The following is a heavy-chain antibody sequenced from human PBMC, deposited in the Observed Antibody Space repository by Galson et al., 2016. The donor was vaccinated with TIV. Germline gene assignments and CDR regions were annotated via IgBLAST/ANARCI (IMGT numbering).Heavy chain of an antibody. CDR1: GFSGYNLH. CDR2: IYSDGST. CDR3: AKTTPAEIQLGYYFDH. J-gene: IGHJ4*02. V-gene: IGHV3-53*01. Sequence: SLRLSCAASGFSGYNLHMSWVRQAPGKGLEWVSLIYSDGSTYYADSVKGRFTISRDNSKNTVYLQMNSLRAEDTAVYYCAKTTPAEIQLGYYFDHWGQGTLVTASS. D-gene: IGHD5-18*01.